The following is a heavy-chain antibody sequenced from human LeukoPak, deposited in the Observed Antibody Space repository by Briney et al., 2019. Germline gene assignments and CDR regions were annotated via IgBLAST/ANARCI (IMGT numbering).Heavy chain of an antibody. Sequence: GGSLRLSCTVSGFTVSSNSMSWVRQAPGKGLEWVSFIYSDNTHYSDSVKGRFTISRDNSKNTLYLQMNSLRAEDTAVYYCARGGDHPTFLFQYMDVWGKGTTVTVSS. V-gene: IGHV3-53*01. D-gene: IGHD3-16*01. CDR1: GFTVSSNS. J-gene: IGHJ6*03. CDR2: IYSDNT. CDR3: ARGGDHPTFLFQYMDV.